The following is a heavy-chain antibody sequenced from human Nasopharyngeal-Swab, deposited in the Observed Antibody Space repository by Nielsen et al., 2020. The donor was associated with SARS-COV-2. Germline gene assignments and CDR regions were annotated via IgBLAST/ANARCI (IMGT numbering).Heavy chain of an antibody. J-gene: IGHJ6*03. Sequence: SETLSLTCAVYGGSFSGYYWSWIRQPPGKGLEWIGEINHSGSTNYNPSLKSRVTISVDTSKNQFSLKLSSVTAADTAVYYCARISGWSGYYLYYYYYMDVWGKGTTVTVSS. D-gene: IGHD3-3*01. V-gene: IGHV4-34*01. CDR2: INHSGST. CDR3: ARISGWSGYYLYYYYYMDV. CDR1: GGSFSGYY.